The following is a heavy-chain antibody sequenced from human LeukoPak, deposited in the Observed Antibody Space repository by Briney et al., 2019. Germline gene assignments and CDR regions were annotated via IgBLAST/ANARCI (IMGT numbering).Heavy chain of an antibody. CDR3: TTLPYYCSSTSCYSRWGFDP. J-gene: IGHJ5*02. CDR2: IIPIFGTA. CDR1: GGTFSSYA. D-gene: IGHD2-2*02. Sequence: ASVKVSCKASGGTFSSYAISWVRQAPGQGLEWMGGIIPIFGTANYAQKFQGRVTITTDESTSTANMELSSLRSEDTAVYYCTTLPYYCSSTSCYSRWGFDPWGQGTLVTVSS. V-gene: IGHV1-69*05.